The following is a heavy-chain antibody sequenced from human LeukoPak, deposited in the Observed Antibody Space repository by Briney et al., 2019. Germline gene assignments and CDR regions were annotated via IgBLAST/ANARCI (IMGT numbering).Heavy chain of an antibody. D-gene: IGHD6-19*01. CDR3: ARDFGTTGWHTFDY. V-gene: IGHV6-1*01. CDR2: TYYRSKWYN. CDR1: GDSVSSKNGA. J-gene: IGHJ4*02. Sequence: SQTLSLTCVVSGDSVSSKNGAWNWIRQSPSIGLEWLGRTYYRSKWYNDYAESMEGRMTISQDTSKNQYSLHLNSVTPDDTAVYYCARDFGTTGWHTFDYWGQGTLVTVSS.